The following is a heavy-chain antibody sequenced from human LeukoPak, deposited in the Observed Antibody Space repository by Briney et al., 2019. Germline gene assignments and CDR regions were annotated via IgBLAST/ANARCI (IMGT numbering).Heavy chain of an antibody. D-gene: IGHD4/OR15-4a*01. CDR2: TYYRSKLYN. J-gene: IGHJ3*02. CDR1: GDSVSSNSTA. V-gene: IGHV6-1*01. CDR3: ARKRLSADSFDI. Sequence: SQTLSLTCAISGDSVSSNSTAWNWIRQSPSRGLEWLGRTYYRSKLYNDYTVSVKSRIIFNPDTSKNQFSLHLNSVTPEDTAVYYCARKRLSADSFDIWGPGTSVTVSS.